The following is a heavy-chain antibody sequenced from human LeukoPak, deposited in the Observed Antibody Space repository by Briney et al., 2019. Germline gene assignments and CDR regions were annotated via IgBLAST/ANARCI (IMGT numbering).Heavy chain of an antibody. V-gene: IGHV4-34*01. CDR1: GGSFSGYY. Sequence: SETLSLTCAVYGGSFSGYYWSWIRQPPGKGLEWIGEINHSGSTNYNPSLKSRVTISVDTSKNQFSLKLSSVTAADTAVYYCARPYLRGTVVNNWFDPWGPGTLVTVSS. J-gene: IGHJ5*02. CDR3: ARPYLRGTVVNNWFDP. CDR2: INHSGST. D-gene: IGHD4-23*01.